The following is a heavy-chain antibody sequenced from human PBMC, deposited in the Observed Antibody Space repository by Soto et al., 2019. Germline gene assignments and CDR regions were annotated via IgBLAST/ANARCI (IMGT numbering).Heavy chain of an antibody. J-gene: IGHJ3*02. Sequence: QVQLQESGPGLVKPSQTLSLTCTVSGGSISSGSYYWSWIRQHPGKGLEWIGYIYYSGRTYYNPSLKSRVTQSLDTSKNHFSLKLSSVTAGDTAVYYCARVDTYHYDSSGYRGAADIWGQGTMVTVSS. V-gene: IGHV4-31*03. CDR3: ARVDTYHYDSSGYRGAADI. D-gene: IGHD3-22*01. CDR1: GGSISSGSYY. CDR2: IYYSGRT.